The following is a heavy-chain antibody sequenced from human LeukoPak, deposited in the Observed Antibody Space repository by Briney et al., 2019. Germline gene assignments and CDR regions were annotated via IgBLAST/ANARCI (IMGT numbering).Heavy chain of an antibody. CDR2: IRYDGSNK. V-gene: IGHV3-30*02. CDR1: GFTVSSNY. D-gene: IGHD2-2*01. J-gene: IGHJ3*02. CDR3: AKDLRVGYCSSTNCPEAFDI. Sequence: GGSLRLSSAASGFTVSSNYMNWVRQAPGKGLEWVTFIRYDGSNKYYADSVKGRFTISRDNSKNTLYLQMNSLRAEDTAVYYCAKDLRVGYCSSTNCPEAFDIWGQGTMVTVSS.